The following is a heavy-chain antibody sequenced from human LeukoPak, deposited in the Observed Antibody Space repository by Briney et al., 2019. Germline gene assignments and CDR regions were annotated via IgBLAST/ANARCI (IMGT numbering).Heavy chain of an antibody. CDR3: GRAFPPLRTSSAGDL. CDR2: ISYLSSHV. Sequence: GGSLRLSCSAPVFTFSDYDMNWVRQAPGEGLEWVSYISYLSSHVYYGDSVKGRFSISRDNAKNSLYLQMNSLGAEDTAIYYCGRAFPPLRTSSAGDLGGQGILVSVPS. V-gene: IGHV3-21*01. CDR1: VFTFSDYD. D-gene: IGHD3-16*01. J-gene: IGHJ4*02.